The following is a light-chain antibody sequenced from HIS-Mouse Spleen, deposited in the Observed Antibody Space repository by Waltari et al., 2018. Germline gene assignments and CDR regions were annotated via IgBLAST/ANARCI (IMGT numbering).Light chain of an antibody. V-gene: IGLV3-21*03. CDR2: DDS. CDR1: NIGSKS. Sequence: SYVLTQPPSVSVAPGKTARITCGGNNIGSKSVHWYQQKPGQAPVLVVYDDSDRPSGVPERFPGSNSGNTAPLTIRRVEGGDEADYYCQVWDSSSDHVVFGGGTKLTVL. CDR3: QVWDSSSDHVV. J-gene: IGLJ2*01.